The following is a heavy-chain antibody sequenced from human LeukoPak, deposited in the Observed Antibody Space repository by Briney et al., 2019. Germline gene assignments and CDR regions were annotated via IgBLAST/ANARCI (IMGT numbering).Heavy chain of an antibody. CDR1: GGTFSSYA. V-gene: IGHV1-2*02. CDR3: ARDRDSGSYQLPDY. D-gene: IGHD1-26*01. J-gene: IGHJ4*02. Sequence: GSSVKVSCKASGGTFSSYAISWVRQAPGQGLEWMGWINPNSGGTNYAQKFQGRVTMTRDTSISTAYMELSRLRSDNTAVYYCARDRDSGSYQLPDYWGQGTLVTVSS. CDR2: INPNSGGT.